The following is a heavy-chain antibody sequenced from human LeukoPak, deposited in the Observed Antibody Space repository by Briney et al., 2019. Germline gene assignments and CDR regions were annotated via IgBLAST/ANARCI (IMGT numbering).Heavy chain of an antibody. D-gene: IGHD6-6*01. Sequence: ASVKVSCKTSGYRFTGYYMHWVRQAPGHGLEWMGWINPNSGGTKDAQRFQGRVTMTRDTSISTAYMELSRLRPDDTAVYYCARDSPSTSEIDYWGQGTLVTVSS. CDR3: ARDSPSTSEIDY. CDR1: GYRFTGYY. J-gene: IGHJ4*02. CDR2: INPNSGGT. V-gene: IGHV1-2*02.